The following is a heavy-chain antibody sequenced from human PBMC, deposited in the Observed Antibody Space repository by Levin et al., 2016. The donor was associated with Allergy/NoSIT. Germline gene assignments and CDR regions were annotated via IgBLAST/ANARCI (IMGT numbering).Heavy chain of an antibody. V-gene: IGHV3-30*04. CDR1: GFIFNSYA. D-gene: IGHD6-19*01. J-gene: IGHJ6*02. CDR2: ISYDGSYK. CDR3: AKVRAVSGTGGYYGMDV. Sequence: GESLKISCAASGFIFNSYAMHWVRQAPGKGLEWVAAISYDGSYKFYADSVKGQFTISRDNSKNTLYLQVTNLRGEDTAIYYCAKVRAVSGTGGYYGMDVWGQGTTVTVSS.